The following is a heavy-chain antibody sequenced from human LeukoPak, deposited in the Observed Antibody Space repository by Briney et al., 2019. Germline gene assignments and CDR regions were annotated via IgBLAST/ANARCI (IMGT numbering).Heavy chain of an antibody. V-gene: IGHV4-30-4*01. CDR2: IYYSGST. D-gene: IGHD2-15*01. Sequence: PSQTLSLTCTVSGGSISSGDYYWSWIRQPPGKGLEWIGYIYYSGSTYYNPSLKSRITISVDTSKNQFSLKLSSVTAADTAIYYCVREGVVAGNFDYWGQGTLVTVSS. CDR1: GGSISSGDYY. J-gene: IGHJ4*02. CDR3: VREGVVAGNFDY.